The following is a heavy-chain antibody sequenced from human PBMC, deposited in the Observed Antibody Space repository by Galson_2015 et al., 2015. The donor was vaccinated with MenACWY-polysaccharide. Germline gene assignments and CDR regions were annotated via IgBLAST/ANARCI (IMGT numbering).Heavy chain of an antibody. J-gene: IGHJ4*02. Sequence: SLRLSCAASGFTFSSYAMHWVRQAPGKGLEWVAVISYDGSNKYYADSVKGRFTISRDNSKNTLYLQMNSLRAEDTAVYYCARDPNWGYFDYWGQGTLVTVSS. D-gene: IGHD7-27*01. V-gene: IGHV3-30-3*01. CDR3: ARDPNWGYFDY. CDR2: ISYDGSNK. CDR1: GFTFSSYA.